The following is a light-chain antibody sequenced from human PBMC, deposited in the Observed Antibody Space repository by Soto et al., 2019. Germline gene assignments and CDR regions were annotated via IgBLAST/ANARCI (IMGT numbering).Light chain of an antibody. J-gene: IGLJ1*01. CDR2: DNS. CDR1: SSNIGAGYD. CDR3: QSYDRSLCGSRL. Sequence: QSVLTQPPSVSGAPGQRVTISCTGSSSNIGAGYDVHWYQQLPGTAPKLLIYDNSNRPSGVPDRFSGSKSGTSASLAITGLQAEDEAEYYCQSYDRSLCGSRLFGTGPKVTVL. V-gene: IGLV1-40*01.